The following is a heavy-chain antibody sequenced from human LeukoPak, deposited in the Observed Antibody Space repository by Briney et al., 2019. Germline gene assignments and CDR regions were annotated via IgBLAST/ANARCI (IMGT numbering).Heavy chain of an antibody. J-gene: IGHJ6*02. CDR2: IWSDGSSK. Sequence: GGSLRLSCAASGFTFSSYAMSWVRQAPGKGLEWGAVIWSDGSSKHYADSVKGRFTISRDNSKNTLYLQMNSLRAEDTALYYCARGQPPSYYDMDVWGQGTTVTVSS. CDR3: ARGQPPSYYDMDV. V-gene: IGHV3-33*08. D-gene: IGHD6-13*01. CDR1: GFTFSSYA.